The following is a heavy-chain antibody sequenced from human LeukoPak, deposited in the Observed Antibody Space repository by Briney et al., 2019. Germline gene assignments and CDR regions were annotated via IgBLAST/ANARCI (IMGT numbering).Heavy chain of an antibody. CDR2: IKSDGST. Sequence: VGSLRLSSAAPGFTFSSYWMRWVRHALREGVWWVSRIKSDGSTNYAESVKGRFAISRDNSKTRISLQMNSLSSEDTTVHYFARAPSEIGGYSTEYFRHWGQGTLVTVSS. CDR3: ARAPSEIGGYSTEYFRH. CDR1: GFTFSSYW. J-gene: IGHJ1*01. D-gene: IGHD3-22*01. V-gene: IGHV3-74*01.